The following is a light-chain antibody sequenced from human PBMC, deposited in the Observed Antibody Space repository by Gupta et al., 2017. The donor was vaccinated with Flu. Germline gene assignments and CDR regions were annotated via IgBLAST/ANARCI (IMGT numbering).Light chain of an antibody. CDR2: EVT. V-gene: IGLV2-8*01. CDR1: SIDVGGYTY. Sequence: GTSIDVGGYTYVSWYQQHPGKAPKLMIYEVTKRPSGVPDRFSGSKSGNTASLTVSGLQAEDEADYYCSSFAGRLVFGGGTKLTVL. J-gene: IGLJ2*01. CDR3: SSFAGRLV.